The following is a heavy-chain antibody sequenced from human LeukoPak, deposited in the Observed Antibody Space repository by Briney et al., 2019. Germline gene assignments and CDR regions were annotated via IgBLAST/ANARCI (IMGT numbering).Heavy chain of an antibody. V-gene: IGHV1-2*02. CDR2: INPKSGAT. D-gene: IGHD2-21*02. J-gene: IGHJ3*02. CDR3: ARGLGFIVVVTSSPDAFDI. CDR1: ENTFTAYY. Sequence: ASVKVSCKSSENTFTAYYIHWVRRAPGQGLEWMGWINPKSGATKYAQKFQGRVTLTSDTSISTAYMELNSPRSDDTAVYYCARGLGFIVVVTSSPDAFDIWGQGTMVTVSS.